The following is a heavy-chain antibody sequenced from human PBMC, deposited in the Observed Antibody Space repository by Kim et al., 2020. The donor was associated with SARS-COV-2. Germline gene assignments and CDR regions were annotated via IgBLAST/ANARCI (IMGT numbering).Heavy chain of an antibody. D-gene: IGHD5-12*01. V-gene: IGHV3-33*01. CDR1: GFTFSSFG. CDR2: IWYDGSYK. CDR3: ARDRRGFEYYYYYAMDV. J-gene: IGHJ6*02. Sequence: GGSLRLSCSASGFTFSSFGMHWVRQAPGKGLEWVAIIWYDGSYKYYADSVKGRFAISRDNSNNTLSLQITSLRAEDTAVYYCARDRRGFEYYYYYAMDVWGQGTTVTVSS.